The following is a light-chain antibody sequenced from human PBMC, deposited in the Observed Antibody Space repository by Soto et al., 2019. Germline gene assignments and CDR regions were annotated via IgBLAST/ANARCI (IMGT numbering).Light chain of an antibody. J-gene: IGKJ3*01. Sequence: DIQMTQSPSSLTASVGDRVTITCRASQRVSKYLNWYQQKPGQAPKVLIYAVSSLQSGVPSRFSGSGSGTDFTLTINSLQPEDVATYSCQKYSSVPVFGPGTKVEIK. CDR3: QKYSSVPV. CDR1: QRVSKY. V-gene: IGKV1-39*01. CDR2: AVS.